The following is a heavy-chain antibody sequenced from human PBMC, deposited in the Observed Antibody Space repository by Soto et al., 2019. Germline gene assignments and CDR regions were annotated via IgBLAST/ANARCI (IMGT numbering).Heavy chain of an antibody. CDR3: ARGRSFSYDSTPPPMFDP. CDR1: GFTFSTFD. D-gene: IGHD3-10*01. CDR2: IGTLSDT. J-gene: IGHJ5*02. V-gene: IGHV3-13*01. Sequence: GGSLRLSCAGSGFTFSTFDIHWVRQAPGKGLEWVSGIGTLSDTFYAASVQGRFTISRQNAKNSVYLQMNSLRAGDTAFYYCARGRSFSYDSTPPPMFDPWGQGTRVTSPQ.